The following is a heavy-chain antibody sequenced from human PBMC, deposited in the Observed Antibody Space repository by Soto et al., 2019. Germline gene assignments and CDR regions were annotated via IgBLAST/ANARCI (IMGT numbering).Heavy chain of an antibody. D-gene: IGHD4-17*01. CDR3: AEDNFRMTTVSMSYGMDV. CDR2: ISWNSGSI. CDR1: GFTFDDHA. J-gene: IGHJ6*02. V-gene: IGHV3-9*01. Sequence: EVQLVESGGGLVQPGRSLRLSCVASGFTFDDHAMQWVRQAPGKGLEWVSGISWNSGSIGYADSVKGRFTVSRDNAKNSLYLQMNSLRTEDTALYYCAEDNFRMTTVSMSYGMDVWGQGTTVTVSS.